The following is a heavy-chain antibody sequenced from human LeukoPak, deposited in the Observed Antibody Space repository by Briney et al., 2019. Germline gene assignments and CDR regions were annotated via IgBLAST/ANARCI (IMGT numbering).Heavy chain of an antibody. V-gene: IGHV4-34*01. J-gene: IGHJ3*02. CDR3: ARYTYCSSTSCPRNDAFDI. D-gene: IGHD2-2*01. CDR1: GGSFSGYY. Sequence: PSETLSLTCAVYGGSFSGYYWSWIRQPPGKGLEWIGEINHSGSTNYNPSLKSRVTISVDTSKNQFSLKLSSVTAADTAVYYCARYTYCSSTSCPRNDAFDIWGQGTMVTVSS. CDR2: INHSGST.